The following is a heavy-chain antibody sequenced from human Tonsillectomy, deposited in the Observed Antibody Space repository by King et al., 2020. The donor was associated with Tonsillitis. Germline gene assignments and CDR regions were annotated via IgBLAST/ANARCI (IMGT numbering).Heavy chain of an antibody. D-gene: IGHD7-27*01. CDR3: AGELGTGDRYFDL. CDR2: ISSSSSYT. V-gene: IGHV3-11*05. J-gene: IGHJ2*01. CDR1: GFSVSDYY. Sequence: VQLVESGGGLVKPGGSLRLSCAASGFSVSDYYMSWIRQAPGKGLEWVSYISSSSSYTNYADSVKGRFTISRDNAKNSLYLKMNSLRAEDTAVYYCAGELGTGDRYFDLWGRGTLVTVSS.